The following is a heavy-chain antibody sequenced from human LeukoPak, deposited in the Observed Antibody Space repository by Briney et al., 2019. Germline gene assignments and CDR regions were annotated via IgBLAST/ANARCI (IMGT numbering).Heavy chain of an antibody. D-gene: IGHD6-13*01. CDR1: GYTFTSYG. J-gene: IGHJ6*02. CDR2: ISAYNGNT. V-gene: IGHV1-18*01. CDR3: ASFAVAAGTYYYYGMDV. Sequence: ASVKVSCKASGYTFTSYGISWVRQAPGQGLEWMGWISAYNGNTNYAQKLQGRVTMTTDTSTSTAYMELRSLRSDDTAVYYCASFAVAAGTYYYYGMDVWGQGTTVTVSS.